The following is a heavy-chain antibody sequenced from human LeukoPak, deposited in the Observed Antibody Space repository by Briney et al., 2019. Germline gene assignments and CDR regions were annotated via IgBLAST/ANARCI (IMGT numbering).Heavy chain of an antibody. CDR1: GLTFSSYW. CDR3: ARGGGLDV. D-gene: IGHD3-16*01. J-gene: IGHJ6*02. V-gene: IGHV3-7*03. CDR2: INHNGNVN. Sequence: GGSLRLSCAASGLTFSSYWMNWARQAPGKGLEWVASINHNGNVNYYVDSVKGRFTISRDKAKNSLYLQMSNLRAEDTAVYFCARGGGLDVWGQGATVTVSS.